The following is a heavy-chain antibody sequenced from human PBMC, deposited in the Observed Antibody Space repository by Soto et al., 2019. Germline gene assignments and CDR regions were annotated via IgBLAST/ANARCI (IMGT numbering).Heavy chain of an antibody. CDR2: ISGSGGST. V-gene: IGHV3-23*01. CDR1: GFTFSSYA. J-gene: IGHJ4*02. Sequence: GGPLRLSCAASGFTFSSYAMSWVRQAPGKGLEWVSAISGSGGSTYYADSVKGRFTISRDNSKNTLYLQMNSLRAEDTAVYYCAKGQPLYYSGGSCYFDYWGQGTLVTVSS. CDR3: AKGQPLYYSGGSCYFDY. D-gene: IGHD2-15*01.